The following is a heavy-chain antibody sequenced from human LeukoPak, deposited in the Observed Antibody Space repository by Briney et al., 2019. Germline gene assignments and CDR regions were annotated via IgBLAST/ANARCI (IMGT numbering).Heavy chain of an antibody. V-gene: IGHV1-3*01. Sequence: GASVKVSCKASGYTFTSYAMHWVRQAPGQRLEWMGWINAGNGNTKYSQKFQGRVTITRDTSASTAYMELSSLRSEDTAVYYCASSTRGVHEYSYGGYFDYWGQGTLVTVSS. CDR3: ASSTRGVHEYSYGGYFDY. CDR1: GYTFTSYA. J-gene: IGHJ4*02. D-gene: IGHD5-18*01. CDR2: INAGNGNT.